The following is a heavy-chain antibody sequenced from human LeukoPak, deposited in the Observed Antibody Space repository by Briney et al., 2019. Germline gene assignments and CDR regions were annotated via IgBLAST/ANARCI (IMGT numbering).Heavy chain of an antibody. D-gene: IGHD1-7*01. CDR2: IYYSGST. V-gene: IGHV4-59*01. CDR3: ARVITTGTKRGYFDY. Sequence: PSETLSLTCTVSGGSISSYYWSWIRQPPGKGLEWIGYIYYSGSTNYNPSLKSRVTISVDTSKNQFSLKLSSVTAADTAVYYCARVITTGTKRGYFDYWGQGTLVTVSS. CDR1: GGSISSYY. J-gene: IGHJ4*02.